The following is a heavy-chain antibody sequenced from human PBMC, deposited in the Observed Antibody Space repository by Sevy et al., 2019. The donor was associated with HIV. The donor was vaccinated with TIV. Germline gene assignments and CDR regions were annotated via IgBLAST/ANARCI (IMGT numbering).Heavy chain of an antibody. J-gene: IGHJ6*02. D-gene: IGHD3-10*01. CDR1: GFTFTSSA. CDR2: IVVGSGNT. V-gene: IGHV1-58*02. Sequence: ASVKVSCKASGFTFTSSAMQWVRQARGQRLEWIGWIVVGSGNTNYAQKFQERVTITRDMSTSTAYIGLSSLRSEDTAGYYCAAERYYGSGSYPLYYYYGMDVWGQGTTVTVSS. CDR3: AAERYYGSGSYPLYYYYGMDV.